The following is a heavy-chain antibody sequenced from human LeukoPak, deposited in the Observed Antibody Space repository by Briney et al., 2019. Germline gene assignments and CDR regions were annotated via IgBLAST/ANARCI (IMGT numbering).Heavy chain of an antibody. D-gene: IGHD6-13*01. CDR3: ARGAAAAGIYFY. J-gene: IGHJ4*02. V-gene: IGHV3-48*02. CDR1: GFTFSSYS. Sequence: GGSLRLSCVASGFTFSSYSMNWVRQAPGKGLEWVSYISSSSSTIYYADSVRGRFTISRDNVKNSLYLQMNSLRDEDTAVYYCARGAAAAGIYFYWGQGTLVTVSS. CDR2: ISSSSSTI.